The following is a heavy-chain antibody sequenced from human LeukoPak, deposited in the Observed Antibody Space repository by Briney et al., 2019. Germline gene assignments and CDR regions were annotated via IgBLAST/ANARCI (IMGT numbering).Heavy chain of an antibody. CDR3: ARTPEDYYGSGSYYSSDY. V-gene: IGHV3-48*04. CDR1: GFTFSTYS. CDR2: ISSSGSTI. J-gene: IGHJ4*02. Sequence: GGSLRLSCAASGFTFSTYSMNWVRQAPGKGLEWVSYISSSGSTIYYADSVKGRFTISRDNAKNSLYLQMNSLRAEDTAVYYCARTPEDYYGSGSYYSSDYWGQGTLVTVSS. D-gene: IGHD3-10*01.